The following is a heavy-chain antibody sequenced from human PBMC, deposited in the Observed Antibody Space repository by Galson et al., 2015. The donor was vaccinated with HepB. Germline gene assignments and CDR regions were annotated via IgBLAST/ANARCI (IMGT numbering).Heavy chain of an antibody. D-gene: IGHD1-26*01. Sequence: SLRLSCAASGFIFSDHYIDWVRQAPGKGLEWVGRSRHKARSYSTEYAASVKGRFTISRDHTQDSVTLQMNRLGTEDTAVYYCARTAAYGYNGYADLEYRGQGTLVTVSS. CDR3: ARTAAYGYNGYADLEY. J-gene: IGHJ4*02. V-gene: IGHV3-72*01. CDR2: SRHKARSYST. CDR1: GFIFSDHY.